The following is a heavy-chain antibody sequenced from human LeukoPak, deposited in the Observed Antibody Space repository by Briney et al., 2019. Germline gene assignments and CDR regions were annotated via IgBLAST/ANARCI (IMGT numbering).Heavy chain of an antibody. CDR2: IYYSGTP. Sequence: PSETLSLTCTVSGDSISSTGYYWNWIRQHPGKGRECIGYIYYSGTPYYNPSLKSRVMISGYTSKNQFSLKLSSVTAADTAVYFCARADVVVNDAFDIWGQGTMVTFSS. CDR1: GDSISSTGYY. D-gene: IGHD2-15*01. V-gene: IGHV4-31*03. CDR3: ARADVVVNDAFDI. J-gene: IGHJ3*02.